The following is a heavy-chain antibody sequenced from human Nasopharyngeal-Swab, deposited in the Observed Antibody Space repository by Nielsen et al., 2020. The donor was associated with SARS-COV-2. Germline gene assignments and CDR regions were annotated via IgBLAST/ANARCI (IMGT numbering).Heavy chain of an antibody. V-gene: IGHV3-7*02. CDR3: ARSRITGTTRGWFDP. D-gene: IGHD1-14*01. CDR2: IKQDGSEK. CDR1: GFTFSSYW. J-gene: IGHJ5*02. Sequence: GESLKISCAASGFTFSSYWMSWVRQAPGKGLEWVVNIKQDGSEKYYVDSVKGRLTISRDNAKNSLYLQMNSLRAEDTAVYYCARSRITGTTRGWFDPWGQGTLVTVSS.